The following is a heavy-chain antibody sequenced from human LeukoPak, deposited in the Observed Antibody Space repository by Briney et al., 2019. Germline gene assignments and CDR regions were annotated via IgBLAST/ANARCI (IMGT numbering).Heavy chain of an antibody. J-gene: IGHJ4*02. V-gene: IGHV4-34*01. CDR1: GGSFSGYY. CDR3: ARDSYYYGSGREGYFDY. Sequence: SETLSLTCAVYGGSFSGYYWSWIRQPPGKGLEWIGEINHSGSTNYNPSLKSRVTISVDTSKNQFSLKLSSVTAADTAVYYCARDSYYYGSGREGYFDYWGQGTLVTVSS. CDR2: INHSGST. D-gene: IGHD3-10*01.